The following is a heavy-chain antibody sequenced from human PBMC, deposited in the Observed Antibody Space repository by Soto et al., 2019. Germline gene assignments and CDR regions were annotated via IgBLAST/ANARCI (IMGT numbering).Heavy chain of an antibody. CDR1: GGSFSGYY. V-gene: IGHV4-34*01. CDR2: INHSGST. CDR3: ARAAGYSGLSRIDY. J-gene: IGHJ4*02. Sequence: SDTLSLTCAVYGGSFSGYYWSWIRQPPGKGLEWIGEINHSGSTNYNPSLKSRVTISVDTSKNQFSLKLSSVTAADTAVYYCARAAGYSGLSRIDYWGQGTLVNVSS. D-gene: IGHD5-12*01.